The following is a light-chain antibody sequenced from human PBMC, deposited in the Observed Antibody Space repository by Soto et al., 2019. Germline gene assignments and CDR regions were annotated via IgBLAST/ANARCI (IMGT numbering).Light chain of an antibody. CDR2: GAS. Sequence: ETVLTQSPGTVSLSPGESATLSCRASQSIGKSYLAWFQHKPGQAPRLLIYGASTRATGIPDWFRGSGSGTDFTVTVSRLESEDFAVYYCQQYAESPLTFGGGTKVEIK. CDR3: QQYAESPLT. J-gene: IGKJ4*01. V-gene: IGKV3-20*01. CDR1: QSIGKSY.